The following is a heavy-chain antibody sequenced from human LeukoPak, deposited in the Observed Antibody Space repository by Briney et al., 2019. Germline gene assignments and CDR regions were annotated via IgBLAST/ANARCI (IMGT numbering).Heavy chain of an antibody. Sequence: GGSLRLSCGASGFTFSNYAMHWVRQAPGKGLEWVAIISYDGTIKYYADSVKGRFTISRDNPRNTLYLQMNSLRAEDTAVYFCSRDPRSAFCGDDCYSGFDYWGQGTLVTVSS. CDR2: ISYDGTIK. CDR3: SRDPRSAFCGDDCYSGFDY. V-gene: IGHV3-30*04. J-gene: IGHJ4*02. CDR1: GFTFSNYA. D-gene: IGHD2-21*02.